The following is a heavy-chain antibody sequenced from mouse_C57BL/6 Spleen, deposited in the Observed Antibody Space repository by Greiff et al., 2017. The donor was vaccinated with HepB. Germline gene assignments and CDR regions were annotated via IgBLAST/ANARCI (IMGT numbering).Heavy chain of an antibody. CDR1: GYTFTSYW. CDR3: ARNLLPDAMGY. J-gene: IGHJ4*01. CDR2: INPSSGYT. D-gene: IGHD1-1*01. V-gene: IGHV1-7*01. Sequence: QVQLQQSGAELAKPGASVKLSCKASGYTFTSYWMHWVKQRPGQGLEWIGYINPSSGYTKYNQKFKDKAKLTADKSSSTSYMQLSSLTYEDSAVYYCARNLLPDAMGYWGQGTSVTVSS.